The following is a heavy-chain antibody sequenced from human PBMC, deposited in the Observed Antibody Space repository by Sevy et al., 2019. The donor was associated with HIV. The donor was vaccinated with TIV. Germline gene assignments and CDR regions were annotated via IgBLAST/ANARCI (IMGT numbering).Heavy chain of an antibody. J-gene: IGHJ4*02. D-gene: IGHD5-18*01. CDR1: GFTFSSYE. CDR3: ARVRYNYGQHYFDY. CDR2: ISNSGTAM. V-gene: IGHV3-48*03. Sequence: GGSLRLSCAASGFTFSSYEMNWVRQAPGKGLEWISYISNSGTAMYYSDSVRGRFTISRDNARRSLYLQMNSLRAEDTAVYYCARVRYNYGQHYFDYWGQGTLVTVSS.